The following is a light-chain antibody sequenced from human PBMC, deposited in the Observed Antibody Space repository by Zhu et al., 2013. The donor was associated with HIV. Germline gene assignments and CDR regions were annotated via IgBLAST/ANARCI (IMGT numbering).Light chain of an antibody. V-gene: IGKV4-1*01. CDR2: WAS. CDR1: QSVLYSSNNKNY. J-gene: IGKJ1*01. Sequence: DIVMTQSPDSLAVSLGERATINCKSSQSVLYSSNNKNYLAWYQQKPGQPPKLLIYWASTRESGVPDRFSGSGSGTDFTLTISSLQAEDFAVYYCQQYRSSPWPFGQGTKVEIK. CDR3: QQYRSSPWP.